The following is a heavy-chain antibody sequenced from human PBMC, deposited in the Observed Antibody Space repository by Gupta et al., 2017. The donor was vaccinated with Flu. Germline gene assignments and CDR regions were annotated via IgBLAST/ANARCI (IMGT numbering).Heavy chain of an antibody. CDR1: GFPFRRYP. Sequence: VQLSYSRGAVVQRGRSLRLPCAASGFPFRRYPMPWALQAPGKGLESVVVIWYDGSNKYYADSVKGRFTISRDNSKNTLYLQMNSLRAEDTAVYYCARGGSGSYLHYFDYWGQGTLVTVDS. D-gene: IGHD1-26*01. J-gene: IGHJ4*02. CDR3: ARGGSGSYLHYFDY. V-gene: IGHV3-33*01. CDR2: IWYDGSNK.